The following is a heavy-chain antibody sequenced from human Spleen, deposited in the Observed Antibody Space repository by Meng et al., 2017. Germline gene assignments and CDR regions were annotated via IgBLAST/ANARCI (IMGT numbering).Heavy chain of an antibody. D-gene: IGHD6-13*01. CDR1: GFTVSTSY. J-gene: IGHJ4*02. CDR3: ARSGSSWYQLDY. V-gene: IGHV3-53*01. CDR2: IYSGGDT. Sequence: GESLKISCAASGFTVSTSYMNWVRQAPGRGLEWVSVIYSGGDTYYADSVKGRFTISRDNSKNTLYLQMNSLRAEDTAVYYCARSGSSWYQLDYWGQGSVVTVSS.